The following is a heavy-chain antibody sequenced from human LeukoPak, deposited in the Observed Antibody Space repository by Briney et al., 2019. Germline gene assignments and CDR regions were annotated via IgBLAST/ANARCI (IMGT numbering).Heavy chain of an antibody. CDR1: GGTFSSYA. CDR2: IIPILGIA. V-gene: IGHV1-69*04. J-gene: IGHJ4*02. CDR3: ARDSGSPLRPFDY. Sequence: ASVKVSCKASGGTFSSYAISWVRQAPGQGLEWMGRIIPILGIANYAQKFQGRVTITADKSTSTAYVELSSLRSEDTAVYYCARDSGSPLRPFDYWGQGTLVTVSS. D-gene: IGHD3-10*01.